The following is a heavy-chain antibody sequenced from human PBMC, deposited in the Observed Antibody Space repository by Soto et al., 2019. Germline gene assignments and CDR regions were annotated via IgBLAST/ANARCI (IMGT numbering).Heavy chain of an antibody. CDR2: ISSSSSYI. Sequence: GGSLRLSCAASGFTFSSYAMSWVRQAPGKGLEWVSAISSSSSYIYYADSVKGRFTISRDNAKNSLYLQMNSLRAEDTAVYYCARERAYYYGSGSSGRYYYYMDVWGKGTTVTVSS. CDR1: GFTFSSYA. CDR3: ARERAYYYGSGSSGRYYYYMDV. D-gene: IGHD3-10*01. V-gene: IGHV3-21*01. J-gene: IGHJ6*03.